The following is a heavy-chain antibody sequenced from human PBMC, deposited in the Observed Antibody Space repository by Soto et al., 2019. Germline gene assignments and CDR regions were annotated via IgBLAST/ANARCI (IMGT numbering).Heavy chain of an antibody. CDR2: IYYSGST. Sequence: PSETLSLTCTVSGGSISSSSYYWGWIRQPPGKGLEWIGSIYYSGSTYYNPSLKSRVTISVDTSKNQFSLKLSSVTAADTAVYYCARQLRFPDAMPRNWFDPWGQGTLVTVSS. V-gene: IGHV4-39*01. CDR3: ARQLRFPDAMPRNWFDP. J-gene: IGHJ5*02. D-gene: IGHD3-3*01. CDR1: GGSISSSSYY.